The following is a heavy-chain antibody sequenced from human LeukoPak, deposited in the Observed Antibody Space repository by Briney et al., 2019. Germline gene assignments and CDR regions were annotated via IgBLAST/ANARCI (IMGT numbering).Heavy chain of an antibody. Sequence: GGSLRLSCTASGFNFSISCMMWVRQAPGEGLEWVAHIDPDGVGKNYVGSVKDRFIISRDNTKNSLFLQMNSLRDDDTALYYCARGWATIPDWGQGSLVIVSS. V-gene: IGHV3-7*01. J-gene: IGHJ4*02. CDR2: IDPDGVGK. D-gene: IGHD5-24*01. CDR3: ARGWATIPD. CDR1: GFNFSISC.